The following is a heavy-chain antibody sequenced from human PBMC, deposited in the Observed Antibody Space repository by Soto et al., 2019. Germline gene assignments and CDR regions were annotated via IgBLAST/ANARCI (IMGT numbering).Heavy chain of an antibody. CDR2: IKQDGSQK. V-gene: IGHV3-7*03. Sequence: VQLVESGGGSVQPGGSLRLSCAASRFVFSDYWMTWVRQAPGKGLEWVATIKQDGSQKSYVDSVKGRFTISRDNANRSLFLQMSGLRAEDTAMYYCATLSWRNPESWGRGTLVSVSS. J-gene: IGHJ5*02. CDR3: ATLSWRNPES. D-gene: IGHD3-3*01. CDR1: RFVFSDYW.